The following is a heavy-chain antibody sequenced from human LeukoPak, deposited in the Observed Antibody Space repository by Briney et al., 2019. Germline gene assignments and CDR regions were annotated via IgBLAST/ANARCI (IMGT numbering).Heavy chain of an antibody. V-gene: IGHV3-48*01. J-gene: IGHJ6*04. CDR1: GFAFSSSS. CDR3: ARDRGMVDV. CDR2: TSGSSDTI. Sequence: GSLRLSCEASGFAFSSSSMNWVRQAPGKGLEWVSYTSGSSDTIYYADSVKGRFTISRDNAKNSLYLQMNSLRAEDTALYYCARDRGMVDVWGKGTTVTVSS. D-gene: IGHD2-8*01.